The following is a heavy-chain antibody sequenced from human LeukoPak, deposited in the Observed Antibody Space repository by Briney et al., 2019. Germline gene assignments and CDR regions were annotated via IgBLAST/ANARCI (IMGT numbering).Heavy chain of an antibody. CDR3: ARQESSTMIVVVIPHAFDI. V-gene: IGHV5-51*01. D-gene: IGHD3-22*01. Sequence: ESLSVSCMGSGYSFTSYWIGWVRQMPGKGLAGMGIIYPGDSDTRYSPSFQGQVTISADKSISTAYLQWSSLKASDTAMYYCARQESSTMIVVVIPHAFDIWGQGTMVTVSS. J-gene: IGHJ3*02. CDR1: GYSFTSYW. CDR2: IYPGDSDT.